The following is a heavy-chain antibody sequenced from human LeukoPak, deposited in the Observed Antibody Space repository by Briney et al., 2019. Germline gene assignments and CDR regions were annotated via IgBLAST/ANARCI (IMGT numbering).Heavy chain of an antibody. V-gene: IGHV1-2*02. D-gene: IGHD3-3*01. CDR1: GYTFTDYF. Sequence: EASVKVSCKASGYTFTDYFIHWVRQAPGQGLEWMGWIFPNSGGTNYAQNFQGRVTMTRDTSISTAYMELSRLRCDDTALYYCVRDRSERPFDSWGQGTLVTVSS. CDR2: IFPNSGGT. J-gene: IGHJ4*02. CDR3: VRDRSERPFDS.